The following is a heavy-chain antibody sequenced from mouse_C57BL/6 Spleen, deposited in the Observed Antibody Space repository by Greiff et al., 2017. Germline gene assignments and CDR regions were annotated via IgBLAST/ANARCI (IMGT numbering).Heavy chain of an antibody. CDR2: INPSDSYT. CDR3: TRGMDGNCVFAY. V-gene: IGHV1-50*01. D-gene: IGHD2-1*01. J-gene: IGHJ3*01. Sequence: QVQLQQPGAELVKPGASVKLSCKASGYTFTSYWMQWVKQRPGQGLEWIGEINPSDSYTNYNQKFKGKATLTVDTSSSTAYMQLSSLTSEDSAVYCCTRGMDGNCVFAYWGQGTLVTVSA. CDR1: GYTFTSYW.